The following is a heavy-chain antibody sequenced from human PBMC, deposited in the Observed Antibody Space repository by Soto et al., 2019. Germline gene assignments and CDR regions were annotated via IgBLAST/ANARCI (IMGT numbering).Heavy chain of an antibody. V-gene: IGHV3-23*01. CDR2: ISSNGGGT. CDR3: AKERGDGQLLAHFVW. CDR1: GFTFSTFG. J-gene: IGHJ4*02. Sequence: GGSLRLSCAASGFTFSTFGMSWVRQAPGKGLEWLSAISSNGGGTYYADSVKGRFTISRDNSKNTLYLQMYSLRAEDTALYYCAKERGDGQLLAHFVWWGQGTLVTVSS. D-gene: IGHD6-6*01.